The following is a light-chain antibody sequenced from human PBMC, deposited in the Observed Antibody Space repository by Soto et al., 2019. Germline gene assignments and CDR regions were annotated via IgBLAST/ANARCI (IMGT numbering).Light chain of an antibody. CDR1: QSVSSY. CDR2: DAS. CDR3: QQRSNWPVT. J-gene: IGKJ1*01. V-gene: IGKV3-11*01. Sequence: EIVLTQSPGTLSLSPGERATLYCRASQSVSSYLAWYQQKPGQAPRLLIYDASTRATGISARFSGSGSGTDFTLTISSLEPEDFAVYYCQQRSNWPVTFGQGTKVEFK.